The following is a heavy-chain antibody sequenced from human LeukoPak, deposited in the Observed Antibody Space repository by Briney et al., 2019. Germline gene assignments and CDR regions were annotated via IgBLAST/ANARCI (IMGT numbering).Heavy chain of an antibody. D-gene: IGHD6-19*01. CDR1: GFTFSSYS. Sequence: KPGGSLRLSCAASGFTFSSYSMNWVRQAPGKGLEWVSSISSSSSYIYYADSVKGRFTISRDNAKNSLYLQMNSLRAEDTAVYYCARDRGIAVAGTGAFDIWGQGTMVTVFS. CDR2: ISSSSSYI. V-gene: IGHV3-21*01. CDR3: ARDRGIAVAGTGAFDI. J-gene: IGHJ3*02.